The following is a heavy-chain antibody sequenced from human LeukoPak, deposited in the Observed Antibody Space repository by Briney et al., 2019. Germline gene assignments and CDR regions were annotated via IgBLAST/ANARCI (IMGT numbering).Heavy chain of an antibody. CDR1: GFTVSSKY. D-gene: IGHD2-21*02. CDR3: ARYRGGYCGGDCAYWLGYFDY. Sequence: GGSLRLSCAASGFTVSSKYMNWVRQAPGKGLEWVSVIDSGGSTYYADSVKGRFTISRDNSKNTLYFQMNSLRAEDTAVYYCARYRGGYCGGDCAYWLGYFDYWGQGTLVTVSS. J-gene: IGHJ4*02. CDR2: IDSGGST. V-gene: IGHV3-53*01.